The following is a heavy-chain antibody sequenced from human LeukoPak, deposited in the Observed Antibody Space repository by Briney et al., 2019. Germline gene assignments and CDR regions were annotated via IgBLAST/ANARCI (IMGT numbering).Heavy chain of an antibody. Sequence: GESLKISCKGSGYSFTNQWIGWVRQMPGKGLEWMGIIYPGDSDTRYNPSFQGQVTISADKSISTAYLQWVTLKASDTAIYYCARVDGSGSYPFDYWGQGTLVTVSS. CDR1: GYSFTNQW. J-gene: IGHJ4*02. D-gene: IGHD3-10*01. CDR3: ARVDGSGSYPFDY. V-gene: IGHV5-51*01. CDR2: IYPGDSDT.